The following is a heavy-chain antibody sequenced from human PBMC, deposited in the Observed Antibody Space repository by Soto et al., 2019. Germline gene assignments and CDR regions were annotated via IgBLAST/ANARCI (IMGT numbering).Heavy chain of an antibody. Sequence: GGSLRLSCAASGFTFSSYWMHWVRQAPGKGLVWVSRINSDGSSTSYADSVKGRFTISRDNSKNTLYLQMNSLRAEDTAVYYCAKGSSPARPYYFEHWGQGTLVTVSS. D-gene: IGHD2-2*02. V-gene: IGHV3-74*01. CDR1: GFTFSSYW. CDR3: AKGSSPARPYYFEH. J-gene: IGHJ4*02. CDR2: INSDGSST.